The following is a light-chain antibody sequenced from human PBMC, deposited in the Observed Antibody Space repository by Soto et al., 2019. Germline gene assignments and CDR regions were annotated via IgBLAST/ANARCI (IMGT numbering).Light chain of an antibody. J-gene: IGKJ5*01. CDR1: QSVISSY. CDR3: QQYGSSPIT. Sequence: EIVLTQSPATLSLSPGERATLSCGASQSVISSYLAWYQQKPGLAPRLLIYDASSRATGISDRFSGSGSGTDFTLTISRLEPEDFAVYYCQQYGSSPITFGQGTRLEIK. V-gene: IGKV3D-20*01. CDR2: DAS.